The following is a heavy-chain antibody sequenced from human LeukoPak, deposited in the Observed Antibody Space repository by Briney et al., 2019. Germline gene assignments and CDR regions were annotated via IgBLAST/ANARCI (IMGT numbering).Heavy chain of an antibody. CDR2: INPNSGGT. J-gene: IGHJ5*02. CDR3: AREALGGSGPNWFDP. V-gene: IGHV1-2*02. Sequence: WASVKVSCKASGYTFTSYDINWVRQATGQGLEWMGWINPNSGGTNYAQKFQGRVTMTRDTSISTAYMELSRLRSDDTAVYYCAREALGGSGPNWFDPWGQGTLVTVSS. D-gene: IGHD3-10*01. CDR1: GYTFTSYD.